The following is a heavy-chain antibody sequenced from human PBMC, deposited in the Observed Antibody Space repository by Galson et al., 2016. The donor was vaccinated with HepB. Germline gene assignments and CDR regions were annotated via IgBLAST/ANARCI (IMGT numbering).Heavy chain of an antibody. V-gene: IGHV3-48*03. J-gene: IGHJ5*02. CDR3: ARDSRATFGEPNWFDP. CDR1: GFTFSSYN. D-gene: IGHD3-3*01. Sequence: SLRLSCADSGFTFSSYNMNWVRQVPGKGLDWISYISATGTTIDYADSVKGRFIISRDNAKDSLYLQMNSLRVEDTAVYYCARDSRATFGEPNWFDPWGQGTLVIVSP. CDR2: ISATGTTI.